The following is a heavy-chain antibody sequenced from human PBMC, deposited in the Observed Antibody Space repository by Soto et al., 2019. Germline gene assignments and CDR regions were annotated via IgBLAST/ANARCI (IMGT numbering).Heavy chain of an antibody. CDR1: GFSLTSTGVG. D-gene: IGHD6-19*01. Sequence: SGPTLVNPTQTLTLTCSFSGFSLTSTGVGVGWFRQPPGKSLEWLGLTYWNDDDRYRSSLRSRLTITKDTSKNQVVLTMTNMDPEDTATYYCAHRPGGSGWRYYFDYWGQGTLVTVSS. J-gene: IGHJ4*02. V-gene: IGHV2-5*01. CDR2: TYWNDDD. CDR3: AHRPGGSGWRYYFDY.